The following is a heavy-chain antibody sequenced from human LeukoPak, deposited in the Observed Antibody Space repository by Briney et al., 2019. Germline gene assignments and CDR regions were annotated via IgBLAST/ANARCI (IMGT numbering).Heavy chain of an antibody. CDR2: IYSGGSGGST. CDR1: GFTFSSNY. Sequence: GSLRLSCAASGFTFSSNYMSWVRQAPGKGLEWVSVIYSGGSGGSTYYADSVKGRFTISRDNSKNTLYLQMNSLRAEDTAVYYCARDSGSYYDAFDIWGQGTMVTVSS. D-gene: IGHD1-26*01. V-gene: IGHV3-53*01. CDR3: ARDSGSYYDAFDI. J-gene: IGHJ3*02.